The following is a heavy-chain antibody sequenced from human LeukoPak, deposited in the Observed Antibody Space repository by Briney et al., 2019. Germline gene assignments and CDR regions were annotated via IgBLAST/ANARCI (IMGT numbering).Heavy chain of an antibody. V-gene: IGHV1-18*04. CDR2: ISAYNGNT. CDR1: GYRFTGYY. D-gene: IGHD2/OR15-2a*01. J-gene: IGHJ4*02. CDR3: ARELLWGFDY. Sequence: ASVKVSCKASGYRFTGYYIHWVRQAPGQGLEWMGWISAYNGNTNYAQKLQGRVTMTTDTSTSTAYMELRSLRSDDTAVYYCARELLWGFDYWGQGTLVTVSA.